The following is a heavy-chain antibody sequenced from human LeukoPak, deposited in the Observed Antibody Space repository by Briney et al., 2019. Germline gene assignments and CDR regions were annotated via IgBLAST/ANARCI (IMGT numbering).Heavy chain of an antibody. Sequence: GGSLRLSCAASGFTFSSYTMDWVRQAPGKGLEWVARIPYAGSNNYYADSVKGRFTISSDNPKNTLYLQMDSLRAEDTAVYYCARAAHTTYVLGRYYYAMDVWGQGTTVTVSS. J-gene: IGHJ6*02. V-gene: IGHV3-30-3*01. D-gene: IGHD3-10*01. CDR2: IPYAGSNN. CDR1: GFTFSSYT. CDR3: ARAAHTTYVLGRYYYAMDV.